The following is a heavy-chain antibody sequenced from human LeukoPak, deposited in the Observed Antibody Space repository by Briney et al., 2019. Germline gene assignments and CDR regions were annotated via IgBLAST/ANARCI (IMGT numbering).Heavy chain of an antibody. CDR2: IAYDGSRA. D-gene: IGHD1-14*01. CDR1: GFTFGGYG. J-gene: IGHJ4*02. Sequence: GGSLRLSCAGSGFTFGGYGMHWFPQTQGKGLEWVAVIAYDGSRAFYADSVKGRFTISRDNSKNTMSVQMDDLRAEDTAVYYCTRYNNDHFDYWGQGTLVTVSS. V-gene: IGHV3-33*01. CDR3: TRYNNDHFDY.